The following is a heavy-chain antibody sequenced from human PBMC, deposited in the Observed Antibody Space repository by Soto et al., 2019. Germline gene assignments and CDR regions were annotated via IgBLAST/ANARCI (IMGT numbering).Heavy chain of an antibody. Sequence: SEALRVRWSVSGGSMRKGDWRWSRQPPGKGLEWIAYFYYTGSTNYNPSLRSRVTISVDTSKNQFSLKLSSVTAADTAVYYCAKYYYDSNTYFYRWFDPWGQGTLVTVS. CDR3: AKYYYDSNTYFYRWFDP. J-gene: IGHJ5*02. V-gene: IGHV4-59*08. CDR2: FYYTGST. D-gene: IGHD3-22*01. CDR1: GGSMRKGD.